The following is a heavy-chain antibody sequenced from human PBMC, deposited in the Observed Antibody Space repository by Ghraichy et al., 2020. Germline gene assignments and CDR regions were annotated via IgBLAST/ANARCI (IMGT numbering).Heavy chain of an antibody. Sequence: GVLNISCAASGFTFSSYWMSWVRQAPGKGLEWVANIKQDGSEKYYVDSVKGRFTISRDNAKNSLYLQMNSLRAEDTAVYYCARGGPLYYYYYYYMDVWGKGTTVTVSS. CDR3: ARGGPLYYYYYYYMDV. J-gene: IGHJ6*03. CDR1: GFTFSSYW. V-gene: IGHV3-7*03. CDR2: IKQDGSEK. D-gene: IGHD3-16*02.